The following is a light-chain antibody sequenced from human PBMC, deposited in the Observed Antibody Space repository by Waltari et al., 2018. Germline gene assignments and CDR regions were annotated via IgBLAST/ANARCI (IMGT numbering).Light chain of an antibody. V-gene: IGLV2-23*01. J-gene: IGLJ2*01. CDR3: CSYAGSSTLL. CDR1: SSDVGSYNF. Sequence: QSALTQPASVSGSPGQSITISCTGTSSDVGSYNFVSWYQQHPGKAPKLMIYEVSKWPSGVSNRFPGSKSGNTASLTSAGLQAEDEADYYCCSYAGSSTLLFGGGTKVTVL. CDR2: EVS.